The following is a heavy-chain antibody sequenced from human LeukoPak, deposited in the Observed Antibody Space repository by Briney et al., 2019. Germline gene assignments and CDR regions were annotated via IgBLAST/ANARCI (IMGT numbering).Heavy chain of an antibody. Sequence: PGGSLRLSCAVSGFTFNKYYMHWVRQAPGKGLVCVSRISSDGSNTNYADSVKGRFTISRDNAKNTLYLQMNSLRAEDTAVYYCIRVPYWGQGALVTVSS. CDR2: ISSDGSNT. CDR1: GFTFNKYY. CDR3: IRVPY. V-gene: IGHV3-74*01. J-gene: IGHJ4*02.